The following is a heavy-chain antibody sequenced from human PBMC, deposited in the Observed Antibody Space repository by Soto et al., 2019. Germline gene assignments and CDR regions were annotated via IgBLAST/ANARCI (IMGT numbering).Heavy chain of an antibody. CDR1: GFTFSSYA. D-gene: IGHD6-19*01. CDR3: AKAPNGWFSAVDI. Sequence: EVQLLESGGGLVQPGGSLRLSCAASGFTFSSYAMSWVRQAPGKELEWFSAISGSGGTTYYADSVKGRFTFSIGNSKNALYLQMNRLRAEETAVYYCAKAPNGWFSAVDIWGQGTMVIVSS. CDR2: ISGSGGTT. V-gene: IGHV3-23*01. J-gene: IGHJ3*02.